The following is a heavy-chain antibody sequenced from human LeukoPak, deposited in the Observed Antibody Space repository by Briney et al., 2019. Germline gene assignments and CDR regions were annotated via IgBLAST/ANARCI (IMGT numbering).Heavy chain of an antibody. CDR2: INPNSGGT. Sequence: GASVKVSCKASGYTFTGYYMHWVRQAPGQGLEWMGWINPNSGGTNYAQKFQGRVTMTRDTSISTAYMELSRLRSDDTAVYYCATPKVYYYGSGVEYYFDYWGQGTLVTVSS. CDR1: GYTFTGYY. CDR3: ATPKVYYYGSGVEYYFDY. V-gene: IGHV1-2*02. J-gene: IGHJ4*02. D-gene: IGHD3-10*01.